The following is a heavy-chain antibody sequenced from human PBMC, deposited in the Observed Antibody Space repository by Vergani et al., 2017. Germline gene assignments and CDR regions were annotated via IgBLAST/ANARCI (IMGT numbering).Heavy chain of an antibody. J-gene: IGHJ4*02. CDR1: GGSFSGYY. Sequence: QVQLQQWGAGLLKSSETLSLTCAVYGGSFSGYYWSWIRQPPGKGLEWIGEINHSGSTNYNPSLKSRVTISVDTSKNQFSLKLSSVTAADTAVYYCASNGGGGADYWGQGTLVTVSS. D-gene: IGHD2-21*01. V-gene: IGHV4-34*01. CDR2: INHSGST. CDR3: ASNGGGGADY.